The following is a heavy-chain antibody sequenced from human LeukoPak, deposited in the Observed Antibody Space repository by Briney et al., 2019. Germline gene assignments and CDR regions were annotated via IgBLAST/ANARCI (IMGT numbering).Heavy chain of an antibody. CDR1: GFSFTSYW. J-gene: IGHJ4*02. D-gene: IGHD5-18*01. CDR2: IYPGDSDT. CDR3: ARQGGYSYGYTLD. Sequence: GESLKISCKGSGFSFTSYWIGWVRQMPGKGLEWMGIIYPGDSDTRYSPSFQGQVTISADKSINTAYLQWSSLKASDTAMYYCARQGGYSYGYTLDWGQGALVTVSS. V-gene: IGHV5-51*01.